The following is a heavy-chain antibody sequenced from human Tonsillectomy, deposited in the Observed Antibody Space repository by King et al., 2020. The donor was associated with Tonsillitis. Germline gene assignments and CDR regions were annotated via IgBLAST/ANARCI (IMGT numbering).Heavy chain of an antibody. V-gene: IGHV3-30*02. CDR2: IRYDGSNK. D-gene: IGHD1-26*01. Sequence: VQLVESGGGVVQPGGSLRLSCAASGFTFSSYGMHWVRQAPGKGLEWVAFIRYDGSNKYYADSVKGRFTISRDNSKNTLYLQMNSLRAEDTAVYYCAKSRSGSSHPYVDYWGQGTLVTVSS. CDR3: AKSRSGSSHPYVDY. CDR1: GFTFSSYG. J-gene: IGHJ4*02.